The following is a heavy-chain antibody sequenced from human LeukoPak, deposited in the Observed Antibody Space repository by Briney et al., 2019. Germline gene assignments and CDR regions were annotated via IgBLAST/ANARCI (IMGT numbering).Heavy chain of an antibody. Sequence: PGRSLRLSCAASGFTFSSYAMHWVRQAPGKGLEWVAVISYDGSNKYYADSVKGRFTISRDNSKNTLYLQMNSLRAEDTAVYYCARDEAYCSGDCYSFFDYWGQGTLVTVSS. CDR2: ISYDGSNK. CDR3: ARDEAYCSGDCYSFFDY. D-gene: IGHD2-21*02. CDR1: GFTFSSYA. V-gene: IGHV3-30*04. J-gene: IGHJ4*02.